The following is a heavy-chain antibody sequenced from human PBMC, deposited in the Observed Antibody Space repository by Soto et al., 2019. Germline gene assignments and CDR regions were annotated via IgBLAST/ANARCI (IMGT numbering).Heavy chain of an antibody. D-gene: IGHD3-22*01. CDR1: GDTFSSYA. V-gene: IGHV1-69*01. Sequence: QVKLVQPGAEVKKPGSPLKVSCKASGDTFSSYAINWVRQALGQGLEWRGGIIPMFGTANNAQKFKGRVTITAGESTSTVYMELSSPRSEDTAVYYCARVGPAHYYDSSGYYSPLDYWGQGTLVTVSS. CDR2: IIPMFGTA. J-gene: IGHJ4*02. CDR3: ARVGPAHYYDSSGYYSPLDY.